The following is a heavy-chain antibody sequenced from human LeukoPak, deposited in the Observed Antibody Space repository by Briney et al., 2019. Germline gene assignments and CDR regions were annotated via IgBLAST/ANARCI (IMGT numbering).Heavy chain of an antibody. CDR3: AGDYDILTGNPNFDY. CDR2: ISAYNGNT. J-gene: IGHJ4*02. D-gene: IGHD3-9*01. V-gene: IGHV1-18*04. Sequence: ASVKVSCKASGYTFTSYGISWVRQAPGQGLEWMGWISAYNGNTNYAQKLQGRVTMTTDTSTSTAYMELRSLRSDDTAVYYCAGDYDILTGNPNFDYWGQGTLVTVSS. CDR1: GYTFTSYG.